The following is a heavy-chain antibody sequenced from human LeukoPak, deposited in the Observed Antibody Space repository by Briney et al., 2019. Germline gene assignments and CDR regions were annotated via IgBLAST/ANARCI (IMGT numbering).Heavy chain of an antibody. D-gene: IGHD6-19*01. J-gene: IGHJ5*02. Sequence: SETLSLTCTVSGDSISSYYWSWIRQPPGKGLELIGYVHYTGSTNYNPSLKSRVTISVDTSKNQFSLKLNSVTAADTAVYYCARRTSGWYPALDPWGQGALVTVSS. V-gene: IGHV4-59*08. CDR2: VHYTGST. CDR1: GDSISSYY. CDR3: ARRTSGWYPALDP.